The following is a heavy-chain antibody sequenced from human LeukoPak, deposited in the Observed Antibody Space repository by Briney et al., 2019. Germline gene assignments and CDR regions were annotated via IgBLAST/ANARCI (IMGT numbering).Heavy chain of an antibody. J-gene: IGHJ6*02. CDR3: AKDSPAVVPAAMTNGMDV. CDR1: GFTFSSYG. V-gene: IGHV3-30*18. CDR2: ISYDGGNK. Sequence: PGGSLRLSCAASGFTFSSYGMHWVRQAPGKGLEWVAVISYDGGNKYYADSVKGRFTISRDNSKNTLYLQMNSLRAEDTAVYYCAKDSPAVVPAAMTNGMDVWGQGTTVTVSS. D-gene: IGHD2-2*01.